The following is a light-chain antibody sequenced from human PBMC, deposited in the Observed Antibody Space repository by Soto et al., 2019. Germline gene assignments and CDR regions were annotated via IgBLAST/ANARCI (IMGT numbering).Light chain of an antibody. Sequence: DIQMTQSPSSLSASVGDRVTITCRASQSISSYLNWYQQKPGKAPKLLIYAASSLQSGVPSRFSGSGSGTAFTLNISSLQPEDVATYYCQQSYSTPLIFGGVTKVEIK. J-gene: IGKJ4*01. CDR2: AAS. V-gene: IGKV1-39*01. CDR3: QQSYSTPLI. CDR1: QSISSY.